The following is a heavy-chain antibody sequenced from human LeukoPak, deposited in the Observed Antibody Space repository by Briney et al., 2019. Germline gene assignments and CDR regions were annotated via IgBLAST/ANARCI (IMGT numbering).Heavy chain of an antibody. J-gene: IGHJ4*02. CDR2: IYSGGST. V-gene: IGHV3-53*01. CDR1: GFTVSSNY. D-gene: IGHD1-26*01. Sequence: GGSLRLSCAASGFTVSSNYMSWVRQAPGKGLEWVSVIYSGGSTYYADSVKGRFTISRDNSKNTLYLQMNSLRAEDTAVYYCAISIRKWELALYWGQGTLVTVSS. CDR3: AISIRKWELALY.